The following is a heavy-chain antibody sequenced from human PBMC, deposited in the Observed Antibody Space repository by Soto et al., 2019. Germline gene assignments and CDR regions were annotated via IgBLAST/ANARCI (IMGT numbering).Heavy chain of an antibody. CDR3: ARGLGYSYGYDYYYMDV. J-gene: IGHJ6*03. V-gene: IGHV1-8*01. Sequence: SCKASGYTFTSYDINWVRQATGQGLEWMGWMNPNSGNTGYAQKFQGRVTMTRNTSISTAYMELSSLRSEDTAVYYCARGLGYSYGYDYYYMDVWGKGTTVTVSS. CDR1: GYTFTSYD. CDR2: MNPNSGNT. D-gene: IGHD5-18*01.